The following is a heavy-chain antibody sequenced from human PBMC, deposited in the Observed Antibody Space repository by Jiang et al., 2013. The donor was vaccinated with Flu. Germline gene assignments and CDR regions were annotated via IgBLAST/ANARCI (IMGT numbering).Heavy chain of an antibody. V-gene: IGHV4-4*07. CDR3: ASEVYDSSGYYYAPFDY. Sequence: GPGLVKPSETLSLTCTVSGGSISSYYWSWIRQPAGKGLEWIGRIYTSGSTNYNPSLKSRVTMSVDTSKNQFSLKLSSVTAADTAVYYCASEVYDSSGYYYAPFDYWGQGTLVTVSS. J-gene: IGHJ4*02. D-gene: IGHD3-22*01. CDR1: GGSISSYY. CDR2: IYTSGST.